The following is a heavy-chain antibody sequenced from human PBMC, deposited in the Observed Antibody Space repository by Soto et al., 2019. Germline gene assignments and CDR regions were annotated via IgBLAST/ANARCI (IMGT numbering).Heavy chain of an antibody. V-gene: IGHV3-21*01. CDR3: ARDQPGYSYGYGLGY. Sequence: EVQLVESGGGLFKPGGSLRLSCAASGFTFSSYSMNWVRQAPGKGLEWVSSISSSSSYIYYADSVKGRFTISRNNAKNSLYLQMNSLRAEDTAVYYCARDQPGYSYGYGLGYWGQGTLVTVSS. D-gene: IGHD5-18*01. J-gene: IGHJ4*02. CDR2: ISSSSSYI. CDR1: GFTFSSYS.